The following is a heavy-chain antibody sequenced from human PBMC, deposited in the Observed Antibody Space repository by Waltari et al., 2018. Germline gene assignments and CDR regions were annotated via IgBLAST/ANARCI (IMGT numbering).Heavy chain of an antibody. J-gene: IGHJ4*02. Sequence: VQLVASGGGLVKHGGSLRLPCGASGLSFGSYSMNWVRQAPGKGLEWVSSISSSTTYIHYADSVKGRFTISRDNAKNSLYLQMNSLRVEDTAVYYCVSGGWGFYFDYWGQGTVVTVSS. V-gene: IGHV3-21*01. CDR3: VSGGWGFYFDY. CDR1: GLSFGSYS. CDR2: ISSSTTYI. D-gene: IGHD7-27*01.